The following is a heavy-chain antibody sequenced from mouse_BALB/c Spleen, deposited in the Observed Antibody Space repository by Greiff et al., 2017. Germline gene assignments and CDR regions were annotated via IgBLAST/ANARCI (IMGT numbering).Heavy chain of an antibody. CDR1: GFTFSSYG. CDR2: ISSGGSYT. CDR3: ARDIGITTRSFAY. D-gene: IGHD2-4*01. V-gene: IGHV5-6*01. J-gene: IGHJ3*01. Sequence: EVQGVESGGDLVKPGGSLKLSCAASGFTFSSYGMSWVRQTPDKRLEWVATISSGGSYTYYPDSVKGRFTISRDNAKNTLYLQMSSLKSEDTAMYYCARDIGITTRSFAYWGQGTLVTVSA.